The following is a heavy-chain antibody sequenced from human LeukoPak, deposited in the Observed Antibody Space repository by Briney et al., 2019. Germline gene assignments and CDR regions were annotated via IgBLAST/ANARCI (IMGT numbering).Heavy chain of an antibody. CDR3: AREYYDFWSGYYTGYYYYYYMDV. D-gene: IGHD3-3*01. CDR1: GYTFTSYY. V-gene: IGHV1-46*01. CDR2: INPSGGST. J-gene: IGHJ6*03. Sequence: ASVKVSCKASGYTFTSYYMHWVRQAPGQGLEWMGIINPSGGSTSYAQKFQGRVTMTRDTSTSTVYMELSSLRSEDTAVYYCAREYYDFWSGYYTGYYYYYYMDVWGKGTTVTVSS.